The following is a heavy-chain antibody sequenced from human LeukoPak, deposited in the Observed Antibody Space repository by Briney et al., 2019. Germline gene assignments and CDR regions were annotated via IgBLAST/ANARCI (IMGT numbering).Heavy chain of an antibody. J-gene: IGHJ4*02. CDR1: GFTFSSYS. CDR2: ISSSSSYI. D-gene: IGHD1-26*01. V-gene: IGHV3-21*01. CDR3: AIDVGAYGYFDY. Sequence: GGSLRLSCAASGFTFSSYSMNWVRQAPGKGLEWVSSISSSSSYIYYADSVKGRFTISRDNAKNSLYLQMNSLRAEDTAVYYCAIDVGAYGYFDYWGQGTLVTVSS.